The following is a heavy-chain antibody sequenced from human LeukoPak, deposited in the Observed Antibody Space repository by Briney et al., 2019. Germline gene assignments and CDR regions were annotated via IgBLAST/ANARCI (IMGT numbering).Heavy chain of an antibody. V-gene: IGHV3-48*04. CDR1: GFSFITYS. J-gene: IGHJ3*02. D-gene: IGHD1-26*01. Sequence: GGSLRLSCAASGFSFITYSMNWVRQAPGKGLEWVSYISSGSGAIYYADSVKGRFTISRDNAKNSMYLQMNSLRAEDTAVYYYARDGAYSGSYRAAFDIWGQGTMVTVSS. CDR2: ISSGSGAI. CDR3: ARDGAYSGSYRAAFDI.